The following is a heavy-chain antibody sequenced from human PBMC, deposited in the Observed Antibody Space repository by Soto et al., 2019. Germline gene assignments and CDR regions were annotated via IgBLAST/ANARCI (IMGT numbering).Heavy chain of an antibody. CDR1: GGTFSNYT. CDR3: ARSSPYIVVRKPTGNQDYYGMDV. Sequence: QVQLVQSGAEVKKPGSSVKVFCKASGGTFSNYTISWVRQAPGPGREWMGGIIPVFGTTDYEQKFQGRVTITADGSTSTAYMKLSSLRSADTAVYYCARSSPYIVVRKPTGNQDYYGMDVWGQGTTVTVSS. J-gene: IGHJ6*02. D-gene: IGHD2-2*01. CDR2: IIPVFGTT. V-gene: IGHV1-69*01.